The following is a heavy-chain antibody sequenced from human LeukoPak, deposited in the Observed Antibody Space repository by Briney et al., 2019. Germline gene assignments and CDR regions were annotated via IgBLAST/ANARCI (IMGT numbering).Heavy chain of an antibody. V-gene: IGHV3-7*01. D-gene: IGHD3-3*01. CDR1: GFTSSSYW. CDR3: ARTPRPALRFVGMDV. CDR2: IKQDGSER. Sequence: GGSLRLSCAASGFTSSSYWMSWVRQAPGKGLEWAANIKQDGSERSYVDSVKGRFTISRDNAKNSLYLQMNSLRAEDTAVYYCARTPRPALRFVGMDVWGQGTTVTVSS. J-gene: IGHJ6*02.